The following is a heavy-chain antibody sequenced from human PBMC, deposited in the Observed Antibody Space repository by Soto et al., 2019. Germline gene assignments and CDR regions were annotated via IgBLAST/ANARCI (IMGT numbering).Heavy chain of an antibody. CDR1: GGSFSDYA. J-gene: IGHJ4*02. CDR3: ARDRAPRGWSYLDL. Sequence: SVKVSCKAFGGSFSDYAISWVRQAPGQGLEWMGGIIPIFGTPNYAQKFQDRVTFTAHESTNTAYMELSRLTSEDTAVYYCARDRAPRGWSYLDLWGQATQVTVSS. D-gene: IGHD2-15*01. CDR2: IIPIFGTP. V-gene: IGHV1-69*13.